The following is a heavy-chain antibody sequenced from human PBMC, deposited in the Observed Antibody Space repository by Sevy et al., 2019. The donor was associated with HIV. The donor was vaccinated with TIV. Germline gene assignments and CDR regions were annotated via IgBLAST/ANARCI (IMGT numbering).Heavy chain of an antibody. CDR1: GFTFSSYG. V-gene: IGHV3-30*18. J-gene: IGHJ4*02. D-gene: IGHD6-13*01. Sequence: GGSLRLSCAASGFTFSSYGMHWVRQAPGKGLEWVVVISYDGSNKYYADSVKGRFTISRDNSKNTLYLQMNSLRAEDTAVYYCAKDLSSSWYIDYWGQGTLVTVSS. CDR2: ISYDGSNK. CDR3: AKDLSSSWYIDY.